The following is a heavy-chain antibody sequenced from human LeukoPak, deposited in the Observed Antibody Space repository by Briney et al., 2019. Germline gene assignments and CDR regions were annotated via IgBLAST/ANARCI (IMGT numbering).Heavy chain of an antibody. CDR3: ARDRDYWNSAPDYFDY. D-gene: IGHD1-1*01. V-gene: IGHV3-21*05. CDR2: ISSSSSYI. Sequence: PGGSLRLSCAASGFTFSSYSMNWVRQAPGKGLEWVSYISSSSSYIYYADSVKGRFTISRDNAKNSLYLQMNSLRAEDTAVYYCARDRDYWNSAPDYFDYWGQGTLVTVSS. CDR1: GFTFSSYS. J-gene: IGHJ4*02.